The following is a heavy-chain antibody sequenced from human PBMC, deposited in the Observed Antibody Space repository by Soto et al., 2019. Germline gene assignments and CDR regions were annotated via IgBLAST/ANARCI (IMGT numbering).Heavy chain of an antibody. CDR1: GGTFSTYA. V-gene: IGHV1-69*12. Sequence: QVQLVQSGAEVKKPGSSVKVSCKASGGTFSTYAISWVRQAPGQGLEWMGGIIPIFGTADYARKFQGRVTITADESTSTAYMELSSLRSEDTAVYYCATPGLPNYYYYGMDVWGQGTTVTVSS. D-gene: IGHD5-18*01. J-gene: IGHJ6*02. CDR2: IIPIFGTA. CDR3: ATPGLPNYYYYGMDV.